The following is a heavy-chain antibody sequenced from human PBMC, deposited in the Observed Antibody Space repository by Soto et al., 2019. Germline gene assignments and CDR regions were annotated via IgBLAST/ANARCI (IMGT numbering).Heavy chain of an antibody. J-gene: IGHJ3*02. D-gene: IGHD1-26*01. CDR3: AADTSHGSHGYAFDI. CDR1: GFTFTSSA. V-gene: IGHV1-58*01. CDR2: IVVGSGNT. Sequence: ASVKVSCKASGFTFTSSAVQWVRQARGQRLEWIGWIVVGSGNTNYAQKFQERVTITRDMSTSTAYMELSSLRSEDTAVYFCAADTSHGSHGYAFDIWGQGTMVTVSS.